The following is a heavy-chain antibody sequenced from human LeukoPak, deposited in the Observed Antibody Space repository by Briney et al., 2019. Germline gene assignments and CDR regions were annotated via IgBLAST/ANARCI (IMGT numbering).Heavy chain of an antibody. CDR2: ISGSGSST. Sequence: GGSLRLSCAASGFTFSSYAMSWVRQAPGKGLEWVSAISGSGSSTYYADSVKGRFTISRDNSKNTLYLQMNSLRAEDTAVYYCAKTQYYDILTGYSTIPSWGQGTLVTVSS. CDR3: AKTQYYDILTGYSTIPS. V-gene: IGHV3-23*01. CDR1: GFTFSSYA. J-gene: IGHJ4*02. D-gene: IGHD3-9*01.